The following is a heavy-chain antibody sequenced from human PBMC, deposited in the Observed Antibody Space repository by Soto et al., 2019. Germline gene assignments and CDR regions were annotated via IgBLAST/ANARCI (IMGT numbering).Heavy chain of an antibody. CDR3: AKHPSTGSADF. V-gene: IGHV3-23*01. D-gene: IGHD3-9*01. CDR1: GFSFSDFG. J-gene: IGHJ4*02. CDR2: IHREGTNT. Sequence: VGSLRVSCAASGFSFSDFGMTWVRQAPGKGLEWVSTIHREGTNTHYADSVKGRFTISRDNSKDTLYLEMNSLRAEDTAIYFCAKHPSTGSADFWGQGTLVTVSS.